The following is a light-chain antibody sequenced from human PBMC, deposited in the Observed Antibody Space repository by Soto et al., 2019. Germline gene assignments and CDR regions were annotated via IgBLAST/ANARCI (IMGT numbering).Light chain of an antibody. CDR2: GVS. CDR1: QSVRNTY. J-gene: IGKJ4*01. Sequence: ENVLAQSPGTLSLSPGERATLSCRASQSVRNTYLAWYQQKSGQAPRLLIYGVSSSATGIPDRFSGSGSVTDFSLTISSLELEDFAGYYCQQYSSSPVTFGGGTKVDIK. V-gene: IGKV3-20*01. CDR3: QQYSSSPVT.